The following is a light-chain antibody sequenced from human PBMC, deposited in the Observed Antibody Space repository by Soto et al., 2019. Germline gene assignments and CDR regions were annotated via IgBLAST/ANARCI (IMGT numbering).Light chain of an antibody. CDR2: WAS. Sequence: DIVMTQSPDSLTVSLGERATINCKSSQIVCDSSDNKNCLAWYQQKPGQPPRLLIYWASTRESGVPHRFSGSGAGTDFTLTINGLQAEDVAVYYCQQYYSTPPITVGQGTRLEIK. J-gene: IGKJ5*01. CDR3: QQYYSTPPIT. CDR1: QIVCDSSDNKNC. V-gene: IGKV4-1*01.